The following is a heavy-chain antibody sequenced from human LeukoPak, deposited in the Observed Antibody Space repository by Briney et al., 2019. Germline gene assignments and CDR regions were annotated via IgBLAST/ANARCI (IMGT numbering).Heavy chain of an antibody. CDR2: INPNSGGT. Sequence: ASVKVSCKASGYIFTGYYMHWVRQAPGQGLEWMGWINPNSGGTNYAQKFQGRVTMTRDTSISTAYMELSRLRSDDTAVYYCARDYYGSGVGYFDYWGQGTLVTVSS. CDR3: ARDYYGSGVGYFDY. D-gene: IGHD3-10*01. V-gene: IGHV1-2*02. CDR1: GYIFTGYY. J-gene: IGHJ4*02.